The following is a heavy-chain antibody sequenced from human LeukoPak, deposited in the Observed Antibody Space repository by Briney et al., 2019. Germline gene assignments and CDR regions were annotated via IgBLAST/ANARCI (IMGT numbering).Heavy chain of an antibody. D-gene: IGHD3-22*01. V-gene: IGHV3-11*04. CDR3: ARGGYDYYDSSGYYGLFDY. Sequence: PGGSLRLSCAASGFTFSDYYMTWIRQAPGKGLEWVSFISSSGSIIYYADSVKGRFTISRGNAKSSLYLQMNSLRAEDTAVYYCARGGYDYYDSSGYYGLFDYWGQGTLVTVSS. CDR1: GFTFSDYY. CDR2: ISSSGSII. J-gene: IGHJ4*02.